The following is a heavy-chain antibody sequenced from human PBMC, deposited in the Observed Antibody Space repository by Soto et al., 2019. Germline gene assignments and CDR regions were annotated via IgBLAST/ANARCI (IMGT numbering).Heavy chain of an antibody. J-gene: IGHJ4*01. D-gene: IGHD1-1*01. CDR1: GFTFSDAW. Sequence: GGSLRLSCAASGFTFSDAWISWVRQAPGKGLEWVGRIKSKIDGGTTDFAAPVKGRFAISRDDSRDMVYMEMYSLKTDDTAVYYCTTDSLFTGQLVRMDKWGHGTPVTVSS. CDR3: TTDSLFTGQLVRMDK. V-gene: IGHV3-15*07. CDR2: IKSKIDGGTT.